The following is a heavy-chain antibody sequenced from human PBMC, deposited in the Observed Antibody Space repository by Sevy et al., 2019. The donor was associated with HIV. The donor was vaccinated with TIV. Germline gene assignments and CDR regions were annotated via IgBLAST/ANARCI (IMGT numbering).Heavy chain of an antibody. V-gene: IGHV3-23*01. J-gene: IGHJ6*03. CDR2: ISGSGTRT. CDR1: GFSFDSYG. Sequence: GGSLRLSCAVSGFSFDSYGMTWVRQAPGKGLEWVSGISGSGTRTYYADSVKGRFIISGDNSKNTLYLQMNSLRSEDTAIYYCGKGGGGHYDPDEIGYYFYYYNMDVWGKGTTVTVSS. D-gene: IGHD3-22*01. CDR3: GKGGGGHYDPDEIGYYFYYYNMDV.